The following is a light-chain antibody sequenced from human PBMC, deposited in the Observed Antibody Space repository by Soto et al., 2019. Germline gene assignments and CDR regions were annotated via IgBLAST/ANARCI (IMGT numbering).Light chain of an antibody. CDR3: AAWDDSLNGVV. J-gene: IGLJ2*01. CDR2: SNN. CDR1: SSNIGSNT. V-gene: IGLV1-44*01. Sequence: QSVLTQPPSASGTPGQRVTISCSESSSNIGSNTVNWYHQLPGTAPKLLIYSNNQRPSGVPDRFSGSKSGTSASLAISGLQSEDEADYYCAAWDDSLNGVVFGGGTQLTVL.